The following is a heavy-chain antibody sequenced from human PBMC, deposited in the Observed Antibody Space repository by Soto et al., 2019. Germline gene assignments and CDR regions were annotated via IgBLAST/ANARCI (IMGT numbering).Heavy chain of an antibody. Sequence: EVQLLESGGGLVQPGGSLRLSCAASGFTFSSYAMSWVRQAPGKGLEWVSAISGSGGSTYYADSVKGRFTISRDNSKNTLYLKMNSLRAEDTAVYYGCAGSGYYDSSGYWLPLPPVVWGQGTTVTVSS. D-gene: IGHD3-22*01. CDR3: CAGSGYYDSSGYWLPLPPVV. CDR2: ISGSGGST. CDR1: GFTFSSYA. J-gene: IGHJ6*02. V-gene: IGHV3-23*01.